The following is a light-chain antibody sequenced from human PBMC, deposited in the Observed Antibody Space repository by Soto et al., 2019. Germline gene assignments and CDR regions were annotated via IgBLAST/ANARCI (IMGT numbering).Light chain of an antibody. V-gene: IGLV2-8*01. Sequence: QSALTQPPSASGSPGQSVTISCTGTSSDVGGYNYVSWYQQHPGKAPKLMIYEVSKRPSGVPDRFSGSKSGNTASLTVSGPQAEDEADYYCSSYAGSNKVVFGGGTKLTVL. J-gene: IGLJ2*01. CDR1: SSDVGGYNY. CDR3: SSYAGSNKVV. CDR2: EVS.